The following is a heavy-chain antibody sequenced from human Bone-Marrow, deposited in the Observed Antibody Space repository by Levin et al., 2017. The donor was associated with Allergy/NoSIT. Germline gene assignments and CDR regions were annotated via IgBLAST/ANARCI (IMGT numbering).Heavy chain of an antibody. V-gene: IGHV3-7*01. CDR2: ISQDGSDK. CDR1: GFTFSSSY. CDR3: ARDHLGYCTDDLCVHGAYAI. J-gene: IGHJ3*02. Sequence: GGSLRLSCGASGFTFSSSYMAWVRQAPGKGLEWVADISQDGSDKSYVDSVKGRFTISRDNSENSLFLQMNSLRAEDTALYYCARDHLGYCTDDLCVHGAYAIWGRGTMVTVSS. D-gene: IGHD2-8*01.